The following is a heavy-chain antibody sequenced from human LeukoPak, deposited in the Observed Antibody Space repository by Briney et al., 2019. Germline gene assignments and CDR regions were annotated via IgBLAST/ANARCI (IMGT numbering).Heavy chain of an antibody. CDR2: INHSGST. CDR1: GGSISSSSYY. CDR3: ARGNMWDYRRYYYYMDV. D-gene: IGHD4-11*01. V-gene: IGHV4-39*07. J-gene: IGHJ6*03. Sequence: SETLSLTCTVPGGSISSSSYYWGWIRQPPGKGLEWIGEINHSGSTNYNPSLKSRVTISVDTSKNQFSLKLNSVTAADTAIYYCARGNMWDYRRYYYYMDVWGKGTTVTVSS.